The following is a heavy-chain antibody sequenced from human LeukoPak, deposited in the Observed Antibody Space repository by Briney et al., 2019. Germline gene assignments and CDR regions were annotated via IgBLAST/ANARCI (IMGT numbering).Heavy chain of an antibody. CDR1: GGSIRSTDYY. Sequence: SETLSLTCTVSGGSIRSTDYYWGWVRPPPGKGLEWIGSIYYSGSTYYNPSLKSRVTISVDTSKNQFSLKLSSVTAADTAVYYCTRTLYDILTASYFGSSQLFDTWGQGTLVTASS. CDR3: TRTLYDILTASYFGSSQLFDT. D-gene: IGHD3-9*01. J-gene: IGHJ4*02. CDR2: IYYSGST. V-gene: IGHV4-39*01.